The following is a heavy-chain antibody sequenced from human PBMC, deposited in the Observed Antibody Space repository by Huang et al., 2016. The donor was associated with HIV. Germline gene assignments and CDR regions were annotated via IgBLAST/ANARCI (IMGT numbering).Heavy chain of an antibody. D-gene: IGHD3-10*01. Sequence: QVQLHQWGAGLLKPSETLSLTCAVYGGSFSGYYWGWIRQPPGKGLEWIGEITHSGSTNDNPSLKSRVTISEETSKNQFSLRRSSVTAADTAVYYCARAPHYGSGSYYYWGQGTLVTVSS. CDR1: GGSFSGYY. J-gene: IGHJ4*02. CDR2: ITHSGST. CDR3: ARAPHYGSGSYYY. V-gene: IGHV4-34*01.